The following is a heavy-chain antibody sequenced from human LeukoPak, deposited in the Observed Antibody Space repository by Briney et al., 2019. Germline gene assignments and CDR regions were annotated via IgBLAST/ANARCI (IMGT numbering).Heavy chain of an antibody. J-gene: IGHJ4*02. V-gene: IGHV3-74*01. CDR1: GFTSSSYW. Sequence: QTGGSLRLSCAASGFTSSSYWMHWVRQAPGKGLVWVSRINSDGSSTSYADSVKGRFTISRDNAKNTLYLQMNSLRAEDTAVYYCARGLPYYYDSSGSTSIDYWGQGTLVTVSS. D-gene: IGHD3-22*01. CDR2: INSDGSST. CDR3: ARGLPYYYDSSGSTSIDY.